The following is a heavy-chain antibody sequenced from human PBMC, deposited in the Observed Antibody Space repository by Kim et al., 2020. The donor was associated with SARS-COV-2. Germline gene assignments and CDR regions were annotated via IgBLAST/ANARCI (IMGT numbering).Heavy chain of an antibody. CDR3: ARDSITEGGYYYGMDV. V-gene: IGHV4-31*02. J-gene: IGHJ6*02. D-gene: IGHD3-3*02. Sequence: SLKSRVTISVDTSKNQFSLKLSSVTAADTAVYYCARDSITEGGYYYGMDVWGQGTTVTVSS.